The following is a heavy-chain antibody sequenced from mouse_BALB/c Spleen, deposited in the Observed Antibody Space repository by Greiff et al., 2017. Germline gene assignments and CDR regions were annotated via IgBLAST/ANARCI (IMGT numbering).Heavy chain of an antibody. Sequence: VMLVESGPGLVAPSQSLSITCTVSGFSLTSYGVHWVRQPPGKGLEWLGVIWAGGSTNYNSALMSRLSISKDNSKSQVFLKMNSLQTGDTAMYYCARGYYGSSHYYAMDYWGQGTSVTVSS. V-gene: IGHV2-9*02. CDR3: ARGYYGSSHYYAMDY. CDR1: GFSLTSYG. D-gene: IGHD1-1*01. CDR2: IWAGGST. J-gene: IGHJ4*01.